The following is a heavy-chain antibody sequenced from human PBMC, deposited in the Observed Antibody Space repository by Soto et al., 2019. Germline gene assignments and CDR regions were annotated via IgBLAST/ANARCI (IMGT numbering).Heavy chain of an antibody. V-gene: IGHV4-34*01. CDR1: GGSFTDYY. D-gene: IGHD3-16*02. CDR3: AKSGSYRYFDS. CDR2: NNHSGSA. Sequence: QVQLQQWGAGLLKPSETLSLTCAVYGGSFTDYYWSWVRQPPGKGLEWIGENNHSGSATYNPSLKSRVTVSVDTSKNQFSLRLTSVTAADTAVYYCAKSGSYRYFDSWGQGTLVTVSS. J-gene: IGHJ4*02.